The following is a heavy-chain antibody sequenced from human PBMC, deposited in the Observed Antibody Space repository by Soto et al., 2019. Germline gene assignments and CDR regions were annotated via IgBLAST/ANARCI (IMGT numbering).Heavy chain of an antibody. D-gene: IGHD3-10*01. V-gene: IGHV3-23*01. J-gene: IGHJ3*02. CDR3: AKRVGSRGFDI. CDR1: GFTFSNYD. Sequence: GGSLRLSCAGSGFTFSNYDMSWVRQAPGKGLEWVSAISNSGDSTFYADSVKGRFTISRDNSKNTLYLQMNSLRAEDTAVYSCAKRVGSRGFDIWGQGTMVTVSS. CDR2: ISNSGDST.